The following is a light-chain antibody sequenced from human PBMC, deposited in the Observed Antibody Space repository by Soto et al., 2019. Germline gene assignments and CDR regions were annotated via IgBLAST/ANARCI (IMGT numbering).Light chain of an antibody. J-gene: IGLJ1*01. CDR3: CSYAGSSTVYV. Sequence: QSVLTQPASVSVSPGQSITISCTGTSSDVGSYNLVSWYQQHPGKAPKLMIYEVSKRPSGVSNRFSGSKSGNTASLTISGLQAEDEADYYCCSYAGSSTVYVFGTGTKVTVL. CDR2: EVS. V-gene: IGLV2-23*02. CDR1: SSDVGSYNL.